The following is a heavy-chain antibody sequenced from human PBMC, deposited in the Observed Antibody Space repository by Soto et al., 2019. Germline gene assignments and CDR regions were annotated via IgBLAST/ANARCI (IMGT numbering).Heavy chain of an antibody. CDR1: GGSISSSSYY. CDR2: IYYSGST. CDR3: ARDSPFARIVGGKGFAFDI. D-gene: IGHD1-26*01. Sequence: SETLSLTCTVSGGSISSSSYYWGWIRQPPGKGLEWIGSIYYSGSTYYNPSLKSRVTISVDTSKNQFSLKLSSVTAADTAVYYCARDSPFARIVGGKGFAFDIWGQGTRVTVSS. V-gene: IGHV4-39*07. J-gene: IGHJ3*02.